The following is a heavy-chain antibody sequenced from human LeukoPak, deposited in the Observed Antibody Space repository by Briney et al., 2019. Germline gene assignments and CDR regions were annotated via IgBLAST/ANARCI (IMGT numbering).Heavy chain of an antibody. CDR1: GGSFSGYY. J-gene: IGHJ2*01. D-gene: IGHD6-19*01. Sequence: ASETLSLTCAVYGGSFSGYYWSWIRQPPGKGLEWIGEINHSGSTNCNPSLKSRVTISVDTSKSQFSLKLSSVTAADTAVYYCARRLLPYSSYWYFDLWGRGTLVTVSS. V-gene: IGHV4-34*01. CDR3: ARRLLPYSSYWYFDL. CDR2: INHSGST.